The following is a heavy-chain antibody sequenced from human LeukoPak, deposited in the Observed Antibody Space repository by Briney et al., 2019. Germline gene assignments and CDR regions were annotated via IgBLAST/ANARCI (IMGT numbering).Heavy chain of an antibody. J-gene: IGHJ6*02. CDR3: ARIDCSGGSCYYYYGMDV. CDR1: GFTVSSNY. Sequence: HPGGSLRLSCAASGFTVSSNYMSWVRQAPGKGLEWVSVIYSGGSTYYADSVKGRFTISRDNSKNTLYLQMNSLRAEDTAVYYCARIDCSGGSCYYYYGMDVWGQGTTVTVSS. D-gene: IGHD2-15*01. V-gene: IGHV3-66*01. CDR2: IYSGGST.